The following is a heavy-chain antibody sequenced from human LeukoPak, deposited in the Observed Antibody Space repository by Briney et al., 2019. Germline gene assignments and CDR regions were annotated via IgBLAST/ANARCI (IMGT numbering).Heavy chain of an antibody. J-gene: IGHJ6*02. CDR1: GYRFTTYW. CDR3: ARRAYYNYGLDV. V-gene: IGHV5-51*01. Sequence: GESLNISSEGSGYRFTTYWSGWVRQMPGKGLEWMGVIYPGDSDTTYSPSFQGQVTISADKSNNTAYLQWSSLKASDTATYYCARRAYYNYGLDVWGQGTTVTVSS. CDR2: IYPGDSDT.